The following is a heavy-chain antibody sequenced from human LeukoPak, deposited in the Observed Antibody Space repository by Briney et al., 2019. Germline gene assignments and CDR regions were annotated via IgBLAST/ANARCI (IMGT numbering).Heavy chain of an antibody. CDR2: IRYDGSNE. Sequence: GGSLRLSCAASGFTFSSYGMHWVRQAPGKGLEWVAFIRYDGSNEYYADSVKGRFTISRDNSENTLYLQMNSLRTEDTAVYYCAKDAYRSSWYFDYWGQGTLVTVSS. CDR1: GFTFSSYG. D-gene: IGHD6-13*01. V-gene: IGHV3-30*02. CDR3: AKDAYRSSWYFDY. J-gene: IGHJ4*02.